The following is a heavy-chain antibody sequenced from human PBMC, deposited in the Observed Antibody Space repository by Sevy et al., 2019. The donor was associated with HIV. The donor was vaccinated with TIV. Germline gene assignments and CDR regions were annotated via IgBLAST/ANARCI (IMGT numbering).Heavy chain of an antibody. CDR3: ARQGASYWFDP. V-gene: IGHV4-38-2*01. Sequence: SETLSLTCAVSGYSISSGYYWGWIRQPPGKGLEWIGSVYHSGTTYYNPSLKSRVTISVDTSKNQFSLRLSSLTAADTAVYYCARQGASYWFDPWGQGTLVTVSS. CDR1: GYSISSGYY. CDR2: VYHSGTT. D-gene: IGHD3-16*01. J-gene: IGHJ5*02.